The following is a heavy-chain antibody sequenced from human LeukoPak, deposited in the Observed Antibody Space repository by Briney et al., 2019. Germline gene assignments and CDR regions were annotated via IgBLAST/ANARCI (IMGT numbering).Heavy chain of an antibody. D-gene: IGHD3-10*01. Sequence: PGGSLRLSCAVSGFTFTTYGMHWVRQAPGKGLEWVALISFDGSENYYADSVKGRFTISRDNSKNTLYLQMNSVRVEDTAVYFCARDGKMFRGPMIMRHFDYWGQGALVTVSS. V-gene: IGHV3-30*03. CDR2: ISFDGSEN. CDR1: GFTFTTYG. CDR3: ARDGKMFRGPMIMRHFDY. J-gene: IGHJ4*02.